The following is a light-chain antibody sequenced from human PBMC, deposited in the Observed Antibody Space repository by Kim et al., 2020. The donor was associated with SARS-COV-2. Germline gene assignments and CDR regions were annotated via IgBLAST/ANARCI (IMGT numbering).Light chain of an antibody. J-gene: IGLJ3*02. V-gene: IGLV3-21*04. CDR2: YDS. CDR3: QVWDSSRV. CDR1: NIGSKS. Sequence: VSEAPGKPARITWGGNNIGSKSVHWYQKKPGQAPVLVIYYDSDRPSGSPERFSGSNSGNTATLTISRVEAGDEADYYCQVWDSSRVFGGGTQLTVL.